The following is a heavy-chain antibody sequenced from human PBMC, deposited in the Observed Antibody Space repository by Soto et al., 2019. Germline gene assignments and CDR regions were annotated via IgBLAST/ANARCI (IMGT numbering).Heavy chain of an antibody. V-gene: IGHV1-69*13. CDR3: ARDNTGYSGYDPIYYYSYGMDV. J-gene: IGHJ6*02. CDR1: RGSFRSYA. CDR2: IIPIFGTA. D-gene: IGHD5-12*01. Sequence: GASVKVSCKASRGSFRSYAISWVRQAPGQGLEWMGGIIPIFGTANYAQKFQGRVTITADESTSTAYMELSSLRSEDTAVYYCARDNTGYSGYDPIYYYSYGMDVWGQGPTVTVYS.